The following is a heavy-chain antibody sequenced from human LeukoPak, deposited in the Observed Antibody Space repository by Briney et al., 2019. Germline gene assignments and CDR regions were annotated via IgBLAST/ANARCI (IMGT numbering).Heavy chain of an antibody. D-gene: IGHD4-23*01. CDR3: AKAPFFRGNSFFDY. CDR2: IKQDGSEK. CDR1: GFSLSNYW. J-gene: IGHJ4*02. V-gene: IGHV3-7*03. Sequence: GGSLRLSCAASGFSLSNYWMNWVRQAPGKGLEWVANIKQDGSEKNYVASVKGRFTISRDNSKNTLYLQMNSLRAEDTAVYYCAKAPFFRGNSFFDYWGQGTLVTVSS.